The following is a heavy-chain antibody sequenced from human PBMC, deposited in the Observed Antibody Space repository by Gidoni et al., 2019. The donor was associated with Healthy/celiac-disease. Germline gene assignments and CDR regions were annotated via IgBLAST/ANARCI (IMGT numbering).Heavy chain of an antibody. CDR3: ARDIRYSSSWSHFDF. V-gene: IGHV4-39*07. Sequence: QLQLQESGPRLVKPSETLYLSCTVSGDSVSNPDYYWGWVRQPPGNGLEWIGTVYYRGTTYYNPSLKSRVTILVHTSLNQFSLRLSSVTAADTAIYYCARDIRYSSSWSHFDFWGQGTLATVSP. J-gene: IGHJ4*02. D-gene: IGHD6-13*01. CDR1: GDSVSNPDYY. CDR2: VYYRGTT.